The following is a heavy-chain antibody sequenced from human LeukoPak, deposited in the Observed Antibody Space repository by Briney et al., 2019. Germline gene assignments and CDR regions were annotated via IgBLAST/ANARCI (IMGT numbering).Heavy chain of an antibody. CDR1: GGSVSSYY. CDR3: ARVICSGGSCRFDY. Sequence: SETLSLTCTVSGGSVSSYYWNWIRQPAGKGLEWIGRIHTSGSTNYNPSLKSRVTMSVDASKNKFSLKLSSVTAADTAVYYCARVICSGGSCRFDYWGQGTLVTVSS. D-gene: IGHD2-15*01. J-gene: IGHJ4*02. V-gene: IGHV4-4*07. CDR2: IHTSGST.